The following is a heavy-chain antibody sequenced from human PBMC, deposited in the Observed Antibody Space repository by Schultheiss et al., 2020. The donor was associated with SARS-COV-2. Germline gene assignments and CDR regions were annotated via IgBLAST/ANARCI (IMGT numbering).Heavy chain of an antibody. CDR1: GGSFSGYY. CDR2: IYYSGST. CDR3: ARTMTVTTYWFDP. Sequence: SETLSLTCAVYGGSFSGYYWSWIRQPPGKGLEWIGYIYYSGSTNYNPSLKSRVTISVDTSKNQFSLKLSSVTAADTAVYYCARTMTVTTYWFDPWGQGTLVTVS. D-gene: IGHD4-11*01. V-gene: IGHV4-59*12. J-gene: IGHJ5*02.